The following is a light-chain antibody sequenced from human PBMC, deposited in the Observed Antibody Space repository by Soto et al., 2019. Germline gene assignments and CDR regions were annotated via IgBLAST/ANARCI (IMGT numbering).Light chain of an antibody. J-gene: IGLJ2*01. CDR1: NSDVGRYNY. Sequence: QSALTQPASGSGSPGQAITISCTGSNSDVGRYNYVAWYQQHPGKAPKLIIFGVNNRPSGVSDRFSGSKSGNTASLTISGLQAEDEADYYCPSYATTTTVIFGGGTKVTVL. CDR2: GVN. CDR3: PSYATTTTVI. V-gene: IGLV2-14*01.